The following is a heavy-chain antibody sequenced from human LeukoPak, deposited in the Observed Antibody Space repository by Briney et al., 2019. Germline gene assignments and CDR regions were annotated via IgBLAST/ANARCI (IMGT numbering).Heavy chain of an antibody. V-gene: IGHV1-69*04. CDR2: IIPIFGIA. Sequence: ASVKVSCKASGGTFSSYAISWVRQAPGQGLEWMGRIIPIFGIANYAQKFQGRVTITADKSTSTAYMELSSLRSEDTAVYYCAGHTTVAGTVNWFDPCGQGTLVTVSS. J-gene: IGHJ5*02. CDR3: AGHTTVAGTVNWFDP. D-gene: IGHD6-19*01. CDR1: GGTFSSYA.